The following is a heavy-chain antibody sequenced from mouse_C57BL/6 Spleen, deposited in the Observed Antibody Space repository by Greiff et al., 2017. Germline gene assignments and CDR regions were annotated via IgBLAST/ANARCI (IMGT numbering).Heavy chain of an antibody. D-gene: IGHD1-1*01. CDR2: IRLKSDNYAT. CDR1: GFTFSNYW. J-gene: IGHJ2*01. CDR3: TGQYYYGSRRDY. V-gene: IGHV6-3*01. Sequence: EVMLVESGGGLVQPGGSMKLSCVASGFTFSNYWMNWVRQSPEKGLEWVAQIRLKSDNYATHYAESVKGRFTISRDDSKSSVYLPRNNLRAEDTGIYYCTGQYYYGSRRDYWGQGTTLTVSS.